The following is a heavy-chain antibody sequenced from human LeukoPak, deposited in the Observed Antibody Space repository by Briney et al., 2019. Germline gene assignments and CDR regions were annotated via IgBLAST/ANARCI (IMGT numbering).Heavy chain of an antibody. CDR2: ISSSSSYI. D-gene: IGHD2-2*01. V-gene: IGHV3-21*01. J-gene: IGHJ6*02. CDR1: GFSFSGYS. CDR3: ARDLVGHTDYGMDV. Sequence: GGSLRLSCAASGFSFSGYSMNWVRQAPGKGLEWVSSISSSSSYIYYADSVKGRFTISRDNAKNSLYLQMNSLRAEDTAVYYCARDLVGHTDYGMDVWGQGTTVTVSS.